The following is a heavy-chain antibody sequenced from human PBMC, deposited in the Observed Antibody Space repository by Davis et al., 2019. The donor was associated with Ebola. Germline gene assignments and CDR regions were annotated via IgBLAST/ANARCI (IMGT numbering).Heavy chain of an antibody. J-gene: IGHJ6*02. D-gene: IGHD2-15*01. V-gene: IGHV1-46*01. CDR1: GGTFSSYA. CDR3: ARDGGYCSGGSCYRPNYYYGMDV. Sequence: AASVKVSCKASGGTFSSYAISWVRQAPGQGLEWMGIINPSGGSTSYAQKFQGRVTMTRDTSTSTVYMELSSLRSEDTAVYYCARDGGYCSGGSCYRPNYYYGMDVWGQGTTVTVSS. CDR2: INPSGGST.